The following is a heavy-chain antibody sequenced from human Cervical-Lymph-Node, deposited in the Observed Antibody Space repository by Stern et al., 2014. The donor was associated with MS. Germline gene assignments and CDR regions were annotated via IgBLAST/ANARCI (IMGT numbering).Heavy chain of an antibody. D-gene: IGHD1-1*01. Sequence: EVQLVESGGGVIQPGGSLRLSCTASGFTVSRDYMTWVRQAPGKGLEWVSLITNVGSTCYTDSVKGVFTISRDDSKNTVYLHMTSLRAEDTAMYYCARDTSSPERSDWWGQGTLVTVSS. CDR2: ITNVGST. CDR1: GFTVSRDY. V-gene: IGHV3-53*01. J-gene: IGHJ4*02. CDR3: ARDTSSPERSDW.